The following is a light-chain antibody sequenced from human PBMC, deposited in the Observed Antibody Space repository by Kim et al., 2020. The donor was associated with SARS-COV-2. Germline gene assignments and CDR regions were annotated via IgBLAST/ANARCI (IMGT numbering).Light chain of an antibody. CDR2: TAS. CDR3: QQLNGYPPVT. CDR1: QTINSW. Sequence: DIQMTQSPSTLSASVGDRVTMTCRASQTINSWLAWYQQKPGKAPKLLIYTASTLQNGVPSRFSGSKSGTEFTLTISSLQPEDFATYYCQQLNGYPPVTFGGGTKVDIK. V-gene: IGKV1-5*03. J-gene: IGKJ4*01.